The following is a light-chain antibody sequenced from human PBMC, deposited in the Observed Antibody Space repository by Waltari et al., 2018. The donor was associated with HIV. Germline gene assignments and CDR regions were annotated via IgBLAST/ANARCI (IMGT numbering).Light chain of an antibody. Sequence: QSVLTQPPSASGTPGQRVTISCSGSSSNIGINYVYWYQQLPGTAPNLLIYRNNQRPPGVPDRFSGSRSGTSASLAISGLRSDDEGDYYCAAWDDSLSGVIFGGGTKLTVL. J-gene: IGLJ2*01. V-gene: IGLV1-47*01. CDR2: RNN. CDR3: AAWDDSLSGVI. CDR1: SSNIGINY.